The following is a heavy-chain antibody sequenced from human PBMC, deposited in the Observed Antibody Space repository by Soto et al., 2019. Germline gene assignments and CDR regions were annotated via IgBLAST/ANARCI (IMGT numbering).Heavy chain of an antibody. CDR3: AREPKSITIFGVVFDAFDI. CDR2: ISTYNGNT. V-gene: IGHV1-18*04. CDR1: GYTFTSYG. Sequence: SVKVSCKASGYTFTSYGISWVRQAPGQGLEWMGWISTYNGNTNYAQKFQGRVTITADESTSTAYMELSSLRSEDTAVYYCAREPKSITIFGVVFDAFDIWGQGTMVTVSS. J-gene: IGHJ3*02. D-gene: IGHD3-3*01.